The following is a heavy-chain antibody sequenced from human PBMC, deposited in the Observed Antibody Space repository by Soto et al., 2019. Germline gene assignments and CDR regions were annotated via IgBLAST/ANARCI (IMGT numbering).Heavy chain of an antibody. Sequence: QVQLQESGPGLVKPSQTLSLTCTVSGGSISSGGYYWSWIRQHPGKGLEWIGYIYYSGSTYYNPSLKSRVTISVDTSKNQFSLKLSSVTAADTAVYYCARGNDFWSGYYPYYYYGMDVWAQGTTVTVSS. CDR3: ARGNDFWSGYYPYYYYGMDV. D-gene: IGHD3-3*01. CDR2: IYYSGST. J-gene: IGHJ6*02. CDR1: GGSISSGGYY. V-gene: IGHV4-31*03.